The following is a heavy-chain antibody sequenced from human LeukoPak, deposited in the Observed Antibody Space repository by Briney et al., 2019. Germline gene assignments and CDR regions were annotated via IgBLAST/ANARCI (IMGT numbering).Heavy chain of an antibody. Sequence: PGRSLRLSCAASGFTFSSYGMHWVRQAPGKGLEGVAVISYDGCNKYYADSVKRRFTISRDNSKNTLYLQMNSLRAEDTAVYYCAKFRLGEFVYYYYGMDVWGQGTTVTVSS. CDR1: GFTFSSYG. CDR2: ISYDGCNK. D-gene: IGHD3-10*01. J-gene: IGHJ6*02. V-gene: IGHV3-30*18. CDR3: AKFRLGEFVYYYYGMDV.